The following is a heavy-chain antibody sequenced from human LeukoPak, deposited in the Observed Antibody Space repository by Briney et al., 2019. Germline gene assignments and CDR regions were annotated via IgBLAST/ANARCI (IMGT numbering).Heavy chain of an antibody. D-gene: IGHD3-22*01. J-gene: IGHJ4*02. CDR2: IYPGGSDT. Sequence: GESLKISCKGSGYSFTSYWIGWVRQMPGKGLEWMGIIYPGGSDTRYSPSFQGQVTISADKSISTAYLQWSSLKASDTAMYYCARRGYDSSGYYYHIDYWGQGTLVTVSS. CDR1: GYSFTSYW. V-gene: IGHV5-51*01. CDR3: ARRGYDSSGYYYHIDY.